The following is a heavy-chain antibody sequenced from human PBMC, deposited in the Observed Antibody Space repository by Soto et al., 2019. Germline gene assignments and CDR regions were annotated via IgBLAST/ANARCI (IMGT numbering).Heavy chain of an antibody. CDR1: GFTFSSYA. Sequence: GGSLRLSCAASGFTFSSYAMSWVRQAPGKGLEWVSAISGSGGSTYYADSVKGRFTISRDNSKNTLYLQMNSLRAEDTAVYYCAKDFIWVVAATGYFDYWGQGTLVTVSS. CDR3: AKDFIWVVAATGYFDY. CDR2: ISGSGGST. D-gene: IGHD2-15*01. V-gene: IGHV3-23*01. J-gene: IGHJ4*02.